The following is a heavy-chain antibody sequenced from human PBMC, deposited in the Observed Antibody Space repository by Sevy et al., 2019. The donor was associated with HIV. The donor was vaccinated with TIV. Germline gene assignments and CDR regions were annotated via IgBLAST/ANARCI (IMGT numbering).Heavy chain of an antibody. CDR1: GFTFSSYA. J-gene: IGHJ6*02. CDR2: INQDGSEE. V-gene: IGHV3-7*01. D-gene: IGHD3-16*01. Sequence: GGSLRLSCAASGFTFSSYAMSWVRQAPGKGLEWVANINQDGSEENYVDSVKGRFTIFSDKAKNSLFLQMNSLRAEETAVYYCTRTGSYADTYYYYYAMDVWGPGTTVTVSS. CDR3: TRTGSYADTYYYYYAMDV.